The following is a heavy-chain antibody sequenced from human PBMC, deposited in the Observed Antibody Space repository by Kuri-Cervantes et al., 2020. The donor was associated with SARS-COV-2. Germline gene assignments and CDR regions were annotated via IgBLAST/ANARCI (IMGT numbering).Heavy chain of an antibody. J-gene: IGHJ4*02. D-gene: IGHD3-9*01. CDR2: FGTAGDT. CDR3: ASGSAELANYDIPYVDY. Sequence: GGSLTLPCAPWGFTFSSYAIHWFRQATGKGWEWVSAFGTAGDTYCPGSVKGQFTISRENAKNSLYLQMNRLRAEDTAFYYCASGSAELANYDIPYVDYWGQGTLVTVSS. V-gene: IGHV3-13*03. CDR1: GFTFSSYA.